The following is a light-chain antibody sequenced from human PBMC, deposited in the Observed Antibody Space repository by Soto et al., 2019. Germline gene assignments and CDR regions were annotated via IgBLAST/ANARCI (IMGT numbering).Light chain of an antibody. CDR3: AAWDDSLSGYV. Sequence: QSVLTQPPSASGSPGQSVTISCTGTSSDVGAYNYVSWYQQLPGTAPKLLIHRNDQRPSGVPDRFSGSKSGTSASLAISGLRSEDEADYYCAAWDDSLSGYVFGTGTKVTVL. CDR1: SSDVGAYNY. CDR2: RND. V-gene: IGLV1-47*01. J-gene: IGLJ1*01.